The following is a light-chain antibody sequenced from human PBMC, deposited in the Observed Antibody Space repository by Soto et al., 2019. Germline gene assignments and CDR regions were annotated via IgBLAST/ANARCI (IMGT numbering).Light chain of an antibody. Sequence: QSVLTQSPSASASPGASVKLTCTLSSGHIDYAIAWHQQQPEKGPRYLMKVTSDGSHTKGDGIPDRFSGSSSGADRYLTISSLRSDDEADYYCQAWGTGGVFGGGTKLTVL. V-gene: IGLV4-69*01. CDR3: QAWGTGGV. J-gene: IGLJ3*02. CDR1: SGHIDYA. CDR2: VTSDGSH.